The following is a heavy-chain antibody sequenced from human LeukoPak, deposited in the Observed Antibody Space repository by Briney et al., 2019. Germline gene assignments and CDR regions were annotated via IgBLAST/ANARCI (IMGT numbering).Heavy chain of an antibody. CDR1: GFTFSSYG. V-gene: IGHV3-30*18. CDR3: AKDQNYPLVGATVY. CDR2: ISYDGSNK. Sequence: PGRSLRLSCAASGFTFSSYGMHWVRQAPGKGLEWVAVISYDGSNKYYADSVKGRFTISRDNSKNTLYLQMNSLRAEDTAVYYCAKDQNYPLVGATVYWGQGTLVTVSS. J-gene: IGHJ4*02. D-gene: IGHD1-26*01.